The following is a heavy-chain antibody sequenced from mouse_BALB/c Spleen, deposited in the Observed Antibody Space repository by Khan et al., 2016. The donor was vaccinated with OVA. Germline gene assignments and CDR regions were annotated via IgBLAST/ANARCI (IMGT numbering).Heavy chain of an antibody. CDR3: APVGSDGVAFVY. CDR1: GYTFTSSV. V-gene: IGHV1S136*01. D-gene: IGHD1-2*01. CDR2: IYTLNDAP. Sequence: IQLVQSGPEVVKPGASVKMSCKASGYTFTSSVMHWVKQKPGQGLEWIGYIYTLNDAPKFNEKFNGQATLTSDNSSSTAYMELSSLTSEDSAIYDGAPVGSDGVAFVYWGQGTLVTVSA. J-gene: IGHJ3*01.